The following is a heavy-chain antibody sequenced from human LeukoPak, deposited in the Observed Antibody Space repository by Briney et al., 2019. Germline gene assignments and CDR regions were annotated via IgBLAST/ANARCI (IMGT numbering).Heavy chain of an antibody. V-gene: IGHV3-33*01. CDR1: GFTFSSYG. CDR2: IWYDGSNK. D-gene: IGHD2-2*01. CDR3: ARRDCSSTSCSFYYYYGMDV. Sequence: GRSLRLSCAASGFTFSSYGVHWVRQAPGKGLEWVAVIWYDGSNKYYADSVKGRFTISRDNSKNTLYLQMNSLRAEDTAVYYCARRDCSSTSCSFYYYYGMDVWGQGTTVTVSS. J-gene: IGHJ6*02.